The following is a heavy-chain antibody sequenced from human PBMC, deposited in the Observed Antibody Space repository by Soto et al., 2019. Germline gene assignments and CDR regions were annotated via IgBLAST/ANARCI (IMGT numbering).Heavy chain of an antibody. CDR2: IWYEGNYK. D-gene: IGHD3-10*01. CDR1: RVIFSDYG. J-gene: IGHJ4*02. V-gene: IGHV3-33*01. Sequence: QVQLVESGGGVVQPGRSLRLSCAASRVIFSDYGMHWVRQAPGKGLEWVAVIWYEGNYKYYADSVKGRFTISRDHSKSTLYLQMSSRTAEATAVYYCAREGGSGTSAVHFESWGQGTLVPVSS. CDR3: AREGGSGTSAVHFES.